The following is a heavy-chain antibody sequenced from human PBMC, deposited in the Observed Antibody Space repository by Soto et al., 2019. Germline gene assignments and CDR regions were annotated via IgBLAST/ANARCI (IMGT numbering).Heavy chain of an antibody. Sequence: ASVKVSCKASGYTFTSYAMHWVRQAPGQRLEWMGWINAGNGNTKYSQKFQGRVTITRDTSASTAYMELSSLRSEDTAVYYCARDHLYGDYYYYGMDVWGQGTTVTVSS. CDR1: GYTFTSYA. CDR2: INAGNGNT. V-gene: IGHV1-3*01. D-gene: IGHD4-17*01. CDR3: ARDHLYGDYYYYGMDV. J-gene: IGHJ6*02.